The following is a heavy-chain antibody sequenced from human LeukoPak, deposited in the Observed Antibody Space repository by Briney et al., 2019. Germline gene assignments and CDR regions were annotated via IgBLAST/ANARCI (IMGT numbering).Heavy chain of an antibody. CDR1: GFIFNIYE. J-gene: IGHJ4*02. CDR3: ARGAAGRQIAAAGC. D-gene: IGHD6-13*01. V-gene: IGHV3-48*03. CDR2: ISSSGSTI. Sequence: GSLRLSCAASGFIFNIYEMNWVRQAPGKGLEWVSYISSSGSTIYYADSVKGRFTISRDNAKNSLYLQMNSLRTEDTAVYYCARGAAGRQIAAAGCWGQGTLVTVSS.